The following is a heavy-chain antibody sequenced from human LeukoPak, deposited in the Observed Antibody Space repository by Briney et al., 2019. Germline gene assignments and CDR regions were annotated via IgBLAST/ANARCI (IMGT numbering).Heavy chain of an antibody. J-gene: IGHJ3*02. CDR3: ASPLRGGTDDAFDI. D-gene: IGHD3-10*01. CDR2: ISWYSGSI. V-gene: IGHV3-9*01. Sequence: GGSLRLSCAASGFTFDDYAMHWVRQAPGKGLEWVSGISWYSGSIGYADSVKGRFTISRDNAKNSLYLQMNSLRAEDTALYYCASPLRGGTDDAFDIWGQGTMVTVSS. CDR1: GFTFDDYA.